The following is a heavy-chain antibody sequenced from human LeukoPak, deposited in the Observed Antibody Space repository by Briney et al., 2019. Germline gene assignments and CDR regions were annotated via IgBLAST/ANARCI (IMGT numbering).Heavy chain of an antibody. V-gene: IGHV4-59*01. J-gene: IGHJ6*03. D-gene: IGHD1-14*01. Sequence: SETLSLTCTVSGGSISSYYWSWIRQPPGKGLEWIGYISYSGSSNYNPSLKSRVSISVDTSKNQFSLKLNSVTAADTAVYYCARDVSITGVLYGGYNYYYYYMDVWGKGTTVTASS. CDR1: GGSISSYY. CDR3: ARDVSITGVLYGGYNYYYYYMDV. CDR2: ISYSGSS.